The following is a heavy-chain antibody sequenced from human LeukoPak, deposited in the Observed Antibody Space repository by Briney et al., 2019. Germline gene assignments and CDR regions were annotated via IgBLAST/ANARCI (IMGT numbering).Heavy chain of an antibody. Sequence: SETLSLTCTVSGGSISGGDYYWSWIRQPPGKGLEWIGYIHYSGSTNYNPSLKSRVTISVDTSKNQFSLKLSSVTAADTAVYYCARGTYYYGSGSFDYWGQGTLVTVSS. V-gene: IGHV4-61*08. CDR2: IHYSGST. J-gene: IGHJ4*02. CDR1: GGSISGGDYY. D-gene: IGHD3-10*01. CDR3: ARGTYYYGSGSFDY.